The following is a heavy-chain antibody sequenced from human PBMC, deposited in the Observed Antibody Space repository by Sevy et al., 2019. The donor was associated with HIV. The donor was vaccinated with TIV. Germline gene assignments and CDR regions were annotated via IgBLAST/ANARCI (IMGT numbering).Heavy chain of an antibody. V-gene: IGHV3-30*04. J-gene: IGHJ4*02. CDR2: ISHDTTVK. CDR1: GFTFSDYV. Sequence: GGSLRLSCAASGFTFSDYVMHWVRQAPGKGLEWLARISHDTTVKYYADSLKGRFTISRDNSKNTLYLQMNSLRHDDTAVYHCARDADWSLNYWGQGALVTVSS. D-gene: IGHD3-9*01. CDR3: ARDADWSLNY.